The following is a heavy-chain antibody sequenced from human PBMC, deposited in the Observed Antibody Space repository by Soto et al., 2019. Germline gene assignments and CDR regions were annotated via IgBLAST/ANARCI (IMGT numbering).Heavy chain of an antibody. D-gene: IGHD6-13*01. CDR2: ISKSGETI. CDR1: GFTFSDYY. V-gene: IGHV3-11*01. Sequence: VLLVESGGALVKPGGSLRLSFAVSGFTFSDYYMNWIRQAPGKGLDWVSYISKSGETIYYADSVKGRFTISRDNAKNSLFLQMDSLRVEATAMYYCAKGVLAAVTNTYDSWGQGTLVTVSS. J-gene: IGHJ4*02. CDR3: AKGVLAAVTNTYDS.